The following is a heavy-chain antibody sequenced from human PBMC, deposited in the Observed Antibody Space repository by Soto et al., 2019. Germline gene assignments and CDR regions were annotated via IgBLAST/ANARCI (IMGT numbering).Heavy chain of an antibody. D-gene: IGHD3-3*01. CDR1: GGSISSYY. CDR3: ARASTNYDFWSGYHYAFDI. CDR2: IYYRGRT. J-gene: IGHJ3*02. V-gene: IGHV4-59*01. Sequence: PSGTLSLTCTVSGGSISSYYWSWIRQPPGKGLEWIGYIYYRGRTNYNPSLKKRVTISVDTSKNQFSLKLSSVTAADTAVYYCARASTNYDFWSGYHYAFDIWGQGTMVTVSS.